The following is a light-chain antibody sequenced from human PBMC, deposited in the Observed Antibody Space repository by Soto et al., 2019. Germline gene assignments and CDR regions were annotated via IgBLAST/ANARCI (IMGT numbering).Light chain of an antibody. CDR2: WAS. Sequence: DILRTPSPDTLAVSLGAGASINCKSSQSFLYSSNNKNYLAWYQQKPGQPPKLLIYWASTRESGVPDRFSGSGSGTDYTLTISSLQAEDVTLYCCQQYSSPPHPFAGGTKLDIK. CDR1: QSFLYSSNNKNY. V-gene: IGKV4-1*01. CDR3: QQYSSPPHP. J-gene: IGKJ4*01.